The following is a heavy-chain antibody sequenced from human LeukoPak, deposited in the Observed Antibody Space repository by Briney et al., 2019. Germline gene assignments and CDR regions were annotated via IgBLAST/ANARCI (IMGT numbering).Heavy chain of an antibody. CDR1: VFTFSNYG. Sequence: GGSLRLSCAGSVFTFSNYGMTWVRQAPGKGREWVSAISGGGGNTYYADSVEGRFTISRDNSKNTLYLQMNGLRAEDTAVYYCAKGYYDSSGLYDYWGQGTLVTVSS. D-gene: IGHD3-22*01. CDR3: AKGYYDSSGLYDY. V-gene: IGHV3-23*01. CDR2: ISGGGGNT. J-gene: IGHJ4*02.